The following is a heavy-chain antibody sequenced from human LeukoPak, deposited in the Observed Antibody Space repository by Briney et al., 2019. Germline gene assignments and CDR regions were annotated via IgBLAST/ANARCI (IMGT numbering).Heavy chain of an antibody. J-gene: IGHJ4*02. CDR3: ARALGDSGYDY. Sequence: GGSLRLSCAASGFTVSSNYMSWVRQAPGKGLEWVSVIYSGGSAYYADSVKGRFTISRDNSKNTLYLQMNSLRAEDTAVYYCARALGDSGYDYWGQGTLVTVSS. CDR2: IYSGGSA. D-gene: IGHD3-22*01. V-gene: IGHV3-53*01. CDR1: GFTVSSNY.